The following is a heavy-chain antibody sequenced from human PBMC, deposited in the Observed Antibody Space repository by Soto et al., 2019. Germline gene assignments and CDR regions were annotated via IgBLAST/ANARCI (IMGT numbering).Heavy chain of an antibody. CDR2: IKQDGSEK. J-gene: IGHJ6*02. Sequence: EVQLVESGGGLVQPGGSLRLSCAASGFTFSSYWMSWVRQAPGNGVEWVANIKQDGSEKYYVDSVKGRFTISRDNAKNSLYLQMNNLRAEETAVYYCASDGYNYFHMDVWGQGTTVTVSS. V-gene: IGHV3-7*03. CDR1: GFTFSSYW. D-gene: IGHD5-12*01. CDR3: ASDGYNYFHMDV.